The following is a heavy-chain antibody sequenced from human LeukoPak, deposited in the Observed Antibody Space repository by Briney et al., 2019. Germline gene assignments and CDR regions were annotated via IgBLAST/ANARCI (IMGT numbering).Heavy chain of an antibody. J-gene: IGHJ4*02. CDR2: ISDTYATT. CDR3: VRHDSFIPF. Sequence: TGGSLRLSCAASGFTFTNYAMTWVRQAPGKGLEWVSSISDTYATTYYTDSVKGRCTISRDNSKNTVSLQLNNLRAEDTAVYFCVRHDSFIPFWGQGTLVTVSS. D-gene: IGHD2-21*01. V-gene: IGHV3-23*01. CDR1: GFTFTNYA.